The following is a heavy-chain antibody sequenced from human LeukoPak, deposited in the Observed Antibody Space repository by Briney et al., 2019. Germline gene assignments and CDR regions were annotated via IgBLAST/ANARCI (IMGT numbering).Heavy chain of an antibody. CDR2: INPNSGGT. Sequence: ASVKVSCKASGYNFTDFYVHWVRQAPGQGLEWMGWINPNSGGTHYAQKFQDRVTMTRGTSTSSDYMGLSGLKSDDTAMYYCARIRSLESTYYDFRSGFHTGSAFDIWGQGTMVTVSS. V-gene: IGHV1-2*02. CDR1: GYNFTDFY. CDR3: ARIRSLESTYYDFRSGFHTGSAFDI. D-gene: IGHD3-3*01. J-gene: IGHJ3*02.